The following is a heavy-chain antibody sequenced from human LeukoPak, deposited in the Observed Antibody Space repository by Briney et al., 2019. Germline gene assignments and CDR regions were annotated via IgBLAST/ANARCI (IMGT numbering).Heavy chain of an antibody. J-gene: IGHJ6*03. CDR3: AKARSSSWYLDYMDV. CDR1: GFTFSSYS. D-gene: IGHD6-13*01. CDR2: ISSSSSYI. Sequence: GGSLRLSCAASGFTFSSYSMNCVRQAPGKGLEWVSSISSSSSYIYYADSVKGRFTISRDNAKNSLYLQMNSLRAEDTAVYYCAKARSSSWYLDYMDVWGKGTTVTVSS. V-gene: IGHV3-21*01.